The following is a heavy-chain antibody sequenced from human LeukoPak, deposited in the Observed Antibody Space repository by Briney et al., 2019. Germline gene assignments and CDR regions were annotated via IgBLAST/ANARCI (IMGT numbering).Heavy chain of an antibody. CDR3: ARGGSSGWPDY. J-gene: IGHJ4*02. V-gene: IGHV3-33*01. CDR1: GFTFSSYG. CDR2: IWYDGSNK. D-gene: IGHD6-19*01. Sequence: GGSLRLSCAASGFTFSSYGMHWVRQAPGKGLEWVAVIWYDGSNKYYADSVKGRFTISRDISKNTLYLQMNSLRAEDAAVYYCARGGSSGWPDYWGQGTLVTVSS.